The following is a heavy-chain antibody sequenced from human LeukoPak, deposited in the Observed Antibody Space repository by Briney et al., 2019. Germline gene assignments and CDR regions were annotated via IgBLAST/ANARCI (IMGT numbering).Heavy chain of an antibody. CDR3: ARDFSPGYGIDY. CDR2: ISYDGSNK. CDR1: GFTFSSYA. J-gene: IGHJ4*02. V-gene: IGHV3-30*04. D-gene: IGHD5-18*01. Sequence: PGRSLRLSCAASGFTFSSYAMHWVRQAPGKGLEWVAVISYDGSNKYYADSVKGRFTISRDNSKNTLYLQMNSLRAEDTAVYYCARDFSPGYGIDYWGQGTLVTVSS.